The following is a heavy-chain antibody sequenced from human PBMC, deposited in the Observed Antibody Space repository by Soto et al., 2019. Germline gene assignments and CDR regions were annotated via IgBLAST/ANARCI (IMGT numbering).Heavy chain of an antibody. Sequence: GGSLRLSCAASGFTFSSYAMHWVRQAPGKGLEYVSAISSNGGSTYYANSVKGRFTISRDNSKNTLYLQMGSLRAEDMAVYYCAFNRRRNTMVPDYYYYYMDVWGKGTTVTVSS. CDR1: GFTFSSYA. D-gene: IGHD3-10*01. CDR3: AFNRRRNTMVPDYYYYYMDV. CDR2: ISSNGGST. J-gene: IGHJ6*03. V-gene: IGHV3-64*01.